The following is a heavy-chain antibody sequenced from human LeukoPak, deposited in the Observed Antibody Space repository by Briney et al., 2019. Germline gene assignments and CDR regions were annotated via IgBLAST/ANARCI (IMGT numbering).Heavy chain of an antibody. CDR3: ARSGTRSGGAFDI. V-gene: IGHV4-59*08. J-gene: IGHJ3*02. Sequence: SETLSLTCTVSGGSISSCYWSWIRQPPGKGLEWIAYVYSSGSTNYNPSLYSRVTISLDTSKNQFSLKLSSVTAADTAVYFCARSGTRSGGAFDIWGQGTMVTVSS. CDR2: VYSSGST. CDR1: GGSISSCY. D-gene: IGHD4-23*01.